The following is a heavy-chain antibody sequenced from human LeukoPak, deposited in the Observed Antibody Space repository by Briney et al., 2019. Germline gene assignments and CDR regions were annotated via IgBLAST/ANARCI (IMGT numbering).Heavy chain of an antibody. D-gene: IGHD3-10*01. V-gene: IGHV4-4*09. Sequence: SETLSLTCTVSGGSISSYYWSWIRQPPGKGLEWIGYIYTSGSTNYNPSLKSRVTISVDTSKNQFSLKLSSVTAADTAVYYCARGYYGSGSYYQAYYYYGMDVWGQGTTVTVSS. CDR2: IYTSGST. J-gene: IGHJ6*02. CDR3: ARGYYGSGSYYQAYYYYGMDV. CDR1: GGSISSYY.